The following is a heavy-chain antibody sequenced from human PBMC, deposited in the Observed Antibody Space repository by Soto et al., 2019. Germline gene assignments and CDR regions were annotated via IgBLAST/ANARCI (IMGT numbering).Heavy chain of an antibody. D-gene: IGHD7-27*01. CDR3: ARDSWGRDGMDV. CDR2: ISGSGGT. J-gene: IGHJ6*02. V-gene: IGHV3-23*01. CDR1: GFTFSSYA. Sequence: EVQLLESGGGLVQPGGSLRLSCVASGFTFSSYAMSWVRQAPGKGLEWVSGISGSGGTYYTDSVKGRFTISRDNSKNTLYLQMNSLRAEDTAVYYCARDSWGRDGMDVWGQGTTVTVSS.